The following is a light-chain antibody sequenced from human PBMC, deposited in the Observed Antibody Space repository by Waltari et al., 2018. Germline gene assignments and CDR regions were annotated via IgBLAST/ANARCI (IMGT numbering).Light chain of an antibody. CDR1: QSVGNF. Sequence: ELVLTQSPATLYLSPGERATLSCRASQSVGNFLAWYRQKPGQPPRLVSYDVSPRATGTPARFSGSGSGTDFTLTISTLQPEDFAFYFCQQRGNWAPLTFGGGTEVVIK. CDR2: DVS. CDR3: QQRGNWAPLT. V-gene: IGKV3-11*01. J-gene: IGKJ4*01.